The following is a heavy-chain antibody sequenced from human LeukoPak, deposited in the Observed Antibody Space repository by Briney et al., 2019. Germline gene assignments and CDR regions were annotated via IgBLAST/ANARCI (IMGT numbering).Heavy chain of an antibody. J-gene: IGHJ6*03. CDR3: AREGGVDIVATPGTYYYYYMDV. CDR1: GFTFSSYA. Sequence: GGSLRLSCAASGFTFSSYAMHWVRQAPGKGLEWVAVISYDGSNKYYADSVKGRYTISRDNSKNTLYLQMNSLRAEDTAVYYCAREGGVDIVATPGTYYYYYMDVWGKGTTVTVSS. CDR2: ISYDGSNK. D-gene: IGHD5-12*01. V-gene: IGHV3-30*01.